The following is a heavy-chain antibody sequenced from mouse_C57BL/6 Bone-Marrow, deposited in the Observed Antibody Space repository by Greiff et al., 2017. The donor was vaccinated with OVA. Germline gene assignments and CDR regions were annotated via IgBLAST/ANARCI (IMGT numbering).Heavy chain of an antibody. Sequence: VQLQQSGAELVKPGASVKLSCTASGFNIKDYYMHWVKQRTEQGLEWIGRIDPEDGETKYAPKFPGKATITADTSSNTAYLQLSSLTSEDTAVYYCASPLPYDYDEGRWFAYWGQGTLVTVSA. CDR1: GFNIKDYY. V-gene: IGHV14-2*01. CDR3: ASPLPYDYDEGRWFAY. J-gene: IGHJ3*01. CDR2: IDPEDGET. D-gene: IGHD2-4*01.